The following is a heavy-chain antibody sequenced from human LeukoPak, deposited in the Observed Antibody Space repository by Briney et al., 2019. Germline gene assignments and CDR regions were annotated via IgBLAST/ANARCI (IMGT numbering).Heavy chain of an antibody. CDR3: AGGQGWHFDL. D-gene: IGHD2-15*01. CDR1: GISLSSLW. CDR2: IRQDGSDE. V-gene: IGHV3-7*01. Sequence: GGSLRLSCAASGISLSSLWMSWFRQAPGKGLEWVADIRQDGSDEHYVASVKGRFTISRDSTSLFLQMNSLRAEDTAVYFCAGGQGWHFDLWGRGTLITVSS. J-gene: IGHJ2*01.